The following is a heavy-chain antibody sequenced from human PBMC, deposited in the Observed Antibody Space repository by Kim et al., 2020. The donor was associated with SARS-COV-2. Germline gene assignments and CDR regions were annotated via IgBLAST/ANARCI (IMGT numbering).Heavy chain of an antibody. D-gene: IGHD3-10*01. CDR3: ASRTSSGSYTYYYYYGMDV. V-gene: IGHV1-69*13. J-gene: IGHJ6*02. Sequence: SVKVSCKASGGTFSSYAISWVRQAPGQGLEWMGGIIPIFGTANYAQKFQGRVTITADESTSTAYMELSSLRSEDTAVYYCASRTSSGSYTYYYYYGMDVWGQGTTVTVSS. CDR2: IIPIFGTA. CDR1: GGTFSSYA.